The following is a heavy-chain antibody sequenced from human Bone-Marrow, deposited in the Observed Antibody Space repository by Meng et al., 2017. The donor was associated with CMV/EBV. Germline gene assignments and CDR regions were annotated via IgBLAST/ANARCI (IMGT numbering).Heavy chain of an antibody. Sequence: ETLSLTCAASGFTFSSYWMHWVRQAPGKGLVWVSRINSDGSSTSYADSVKGRFTISRDNAKNTLYLQMNSLRAEDTAVYYCARRSNYYYYGMDVCGQGTTVTVSS. CDR3: ARRSNYYYYGMDV. V-gene: IGHV3-74*01. CDR1: GFTFSSYW. D-gene: IGHD3-10*01. J-gene: IGHJ6*02. CDR2: INSDGSST.